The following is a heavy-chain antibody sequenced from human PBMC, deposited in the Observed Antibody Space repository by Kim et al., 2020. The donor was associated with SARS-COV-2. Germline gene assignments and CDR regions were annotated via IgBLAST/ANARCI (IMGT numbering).Heavy chain of an antibody. Sequence: GGSLRLSCAASGFTFSSYGMHWVRQAPGKGLEWVAVIWYDGSNKYYADSVKGRFTISRDNSKNTLYLQMNSLRAEDTAVYYCARDMRTTLGFDYWGQGTLVTVSS. V-gene: IGHV3-33*01. CDR3: ARDMRTTLGFDY. D-gene: IGHD3-16*01. CDR1: GFTFSSYG. CDR2: IWYDGSNK. J-gene: IGHJ4*02.